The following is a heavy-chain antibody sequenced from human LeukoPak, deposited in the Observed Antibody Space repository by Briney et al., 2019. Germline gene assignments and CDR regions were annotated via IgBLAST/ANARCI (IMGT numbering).Heavy chain of an antibody. CDR1: GYTFTSYA. Sequence: ASVKVSCKASGYTFTSYAMHCVRQAPGQRFEWMGWINAGNGNTRYSQKFQGRVTITRDTSASTASMELSSLRSEDTAVYYCARGDDYKYFDCWGQGTLVTVSS. D-gene: IGHD4/OR15-4a*01. V-gene: IGHV1-3*01. J-gene: IGHJ4*02. CDR3: ARGDDYKYFDC. CDR2: INAGNGNT.